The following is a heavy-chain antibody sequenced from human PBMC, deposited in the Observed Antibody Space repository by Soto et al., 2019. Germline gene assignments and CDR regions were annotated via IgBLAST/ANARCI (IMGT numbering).Heavy chain of an antibody. CDR2: IWYDGSNK. J-gene: IGHJ6*02. CDR1: GFTFSNYG. CDR3: ARPLYHRSSNRMDV. Sequence: PEGSLRLSCVASGFTFSNYGMHWVRQAPGKGLEWVAIIWYDGSNKYYTDSVKGRFTISRDNSNNTLYLQMNSLRADDTAVYYCARPLYHRSSNRMDVWGQGTMVTVSS. D-gene: IGHD6-13*01. V-gene: IGHV3-33*01.